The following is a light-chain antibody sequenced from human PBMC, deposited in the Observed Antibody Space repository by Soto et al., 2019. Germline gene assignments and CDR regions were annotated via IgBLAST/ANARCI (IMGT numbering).Light chain of an antibody. Sequence: QLVLTQPASASGTPGQRITISCSGSNSNIGSNNVNWYQQLPGTAPKVLIYNKSQRPSGVPDRFSGSKSGTSASLAISGLQAEDEADYHCASWDDTMNGWVFGGGTKVTVL. CDR1: NSNIGSNN. J-gene: IGLJ3*02. CDR2: NKS. CDR3: ASWDDTMNGWV. V-gene: IGLV1-44*01.